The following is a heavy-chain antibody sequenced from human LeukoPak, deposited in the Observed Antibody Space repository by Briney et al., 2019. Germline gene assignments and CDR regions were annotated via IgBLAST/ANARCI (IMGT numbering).Heavy chain of an antibody. J-gene: IGHJ3*02. Sequence: ASVKVSCKASGYTFTGYYMHWVRQAPGQGLEWMGWINPNSGGTNYAQKFQGRVTMTRDTSISTAYMELSRLRSDDTAVYYCARDPRGVRGVYDIWGQGTMVTVSS. D-gene: IGHD3-10*01. CDR3: ARDPRGVRGVYDI. V-gene: IGHV1-2*02. CDR2: INPNSGGT. CDR1: GYTFTGYY.